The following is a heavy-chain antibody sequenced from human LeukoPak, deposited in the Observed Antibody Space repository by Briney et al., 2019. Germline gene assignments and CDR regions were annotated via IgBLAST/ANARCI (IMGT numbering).Heavy chain of an antibody. CDR3: ARSSLMVGATLFDY. D-gene: IGHD1-26*01. CDR1: GGSISSYY. V-gene: IGHV4-59*08. Sequence: SETLSLTCTVSGGSISSYYWSWIRQPPGKGLEWIGYIYYSGSTNYSPSLRSQVTLSLDTSKNQFSLKLSSVTAADTAVYYCARSSLMVGATLFDYWGQGTLVTVSS. CDR2: IYYSGST. J-gene: IGHJ4*02.